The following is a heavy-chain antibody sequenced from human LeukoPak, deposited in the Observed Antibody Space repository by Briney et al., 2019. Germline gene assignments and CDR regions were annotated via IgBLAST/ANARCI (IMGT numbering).Heavy chain of an antibody. J-gene: IGHJ4*02. V-gene: IGHV3-48*01. Sequence: PGGSLRLSCAASGFIFSTYSMNWVRQAPGKGLEWVSYISSNSVTKFYADSVKGRFTISRDNAKNSLYLQMNSLRAEDTAVYYCTRALIVVVVAAPFDYWGQGTLVTVSS. D-gene: IGHD2-15*01. CDR1: GFIFSTYS. CDR3: TRALIVVVVAAPFDY. CDR2: ISSNSVTK.